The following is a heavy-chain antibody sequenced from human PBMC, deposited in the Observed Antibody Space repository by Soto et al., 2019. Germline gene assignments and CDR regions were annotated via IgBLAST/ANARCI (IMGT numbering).Heavy chain of an antibody. CDR3: ARDYPFGVVITLGYYYGMDV. CDR2: IYYSGST. V-gene: IGHV4-39*02. J-gene: IGHJ6*02. D-gene: IGHD3-3*01. CDR1: GGSISSSSYY. Sequence: SETLSLTCTVSGGSISSSSYYWGWIRQPPGKGLEWIGSIYYSGSTYYNPSLKSRVTISVDTSKNQFSLKLSSVTAADTAVYYCARDYPFGVVITLGYYYGMDVWGQGTTVTVSS.